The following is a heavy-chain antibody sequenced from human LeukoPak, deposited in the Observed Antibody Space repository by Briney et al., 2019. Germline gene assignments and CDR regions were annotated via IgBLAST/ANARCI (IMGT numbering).Heavy chain of an antibody. Sequence: GASVKVSCKTSGYRFTNNYMHWVRQAPGQGLGWMGIVNPSGGNTNYAQKFQGRVAMTRDTSTSTVYMELSGLRSEDTAVYFCARDQGLTGYFDYWGQGTLVTVSS. V-gene: IGHV1-46*01. J-gene: IGHJ4*02. CDR3: ARDQGLTGYFDY. CDR2: VNPSGGNT. CDR1: GYRFTNNY. D-gene: IGHD3-9*01.